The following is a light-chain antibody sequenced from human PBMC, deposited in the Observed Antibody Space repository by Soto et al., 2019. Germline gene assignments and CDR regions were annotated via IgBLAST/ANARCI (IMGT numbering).Light chain of an antibody. CDR3: QRTYNAPPIT. Sequence: DIQLTQSPSSLSPSVGDRVTITCQVSQSLNSRLDCYRQKPGKVPNLLIYSASNLQSGVPSRFSGSGSGTDFTLTFSTLQPEDVSASYGQRTYNAPPITFGQGTRLEIK. J-gene: IGKJ5*01. CDR1: QSLNSR. V-gene: IGKV1-27*01. CDR2: SAS.